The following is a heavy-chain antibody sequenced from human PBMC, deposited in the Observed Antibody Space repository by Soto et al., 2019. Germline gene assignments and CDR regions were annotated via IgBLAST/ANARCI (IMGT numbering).Heavy chain of an antibody. CDR2: IWYDGSNK. D-gene: IGHD3-16*01. J-gene: IGHJ4*02. V-gene: IGHV3-33*01. Sequence: VQLVESGGGVVQPGTSLRLSRVASGSTFSNYGMHWVRQAPGKGPQWVAVIWYDGSNKSYGESVKGRFTISRDNSKNTLYLDINSLRAEDTAVYYCARDGGSHGPSYFDSWGQGSLVIVSS. CDR3: ARDGGSHGPSYFDS. CDR1: GSTFSNYG.